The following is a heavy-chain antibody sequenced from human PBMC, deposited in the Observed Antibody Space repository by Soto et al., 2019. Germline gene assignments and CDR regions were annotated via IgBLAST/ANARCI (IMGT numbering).Heavy chain of an antibody. Sequence: SVKVSCKASGGTFSSYAISWVRQAPGQGLEWMGGIIPIFGTADYAQKFQGRVTITADKSTSTAYMELSSLRSEDTAVYYCARVSTYYDSSGSDYWGQGTLVTVSS. J-gene: IGHJ4*02. CDR1: GGTFSSYA. V-gene: IGHV1-69*06. CDR3: ARVSTYYDSSGSDY. D-gene: IGHD3-22*01. CDR2: IIPIFGTA.